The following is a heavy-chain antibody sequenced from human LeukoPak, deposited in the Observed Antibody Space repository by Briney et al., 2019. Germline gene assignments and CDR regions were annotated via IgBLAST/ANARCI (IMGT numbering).Heavy chain of an antibody. CDR2: ISYDGSNK. CDR3: AKSIQLWLDY. CDR1: GFTFRSYG. D-gene: IGHD5-18*01. J-gene: IGHJ4*02. V-gene: IGHV3-30*18. Sequence: GGSLRLSCAASGFTFRSYGMHWVRQAPGKGLEWVAVISYDGSNKYYADSVKGRFTISRDNSKNTLYLQMNSLRAEDTAVYYCAKSIQLWLDYWGQGTLVTVSS.